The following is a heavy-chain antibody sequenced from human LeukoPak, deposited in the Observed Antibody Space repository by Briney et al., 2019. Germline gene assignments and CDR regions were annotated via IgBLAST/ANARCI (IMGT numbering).Heavy chain of an antibody. CDR3: ARFNSGFDP. D-gene: IGHD5-18*01. V-gene: IGHV4-59*01. Sequence: SETLSLTCTVSGGSINSYYWSWIRQPPGKGLEWVGYIYYSGSTNYNPSLKSRVTISVDTSKNQFSLKLSSVTAADTAVYYCARFNSGFDPWGQGTPVTVSS. CDR1: GGSINSYY. CDR2: IYYSGST. J-gene: IGHJ5*02.